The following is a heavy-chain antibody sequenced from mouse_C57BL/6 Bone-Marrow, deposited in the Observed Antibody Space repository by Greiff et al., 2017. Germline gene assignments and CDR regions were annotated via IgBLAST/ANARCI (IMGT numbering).Heavy chain of an antibody. CDR2: IYPGSGST. J-gene: IGHJ1*03. V-gene: IGHV1-55*01. CDR3: ARCGYYNWYFDV. Sequence: VQLQQPGAELVKPGASVKMSCKASGYTFTSYWITWVKQRPGQGLEWIGDIYPGSGSTNYNEKFKSKATLTVDTSSSTAYMQLSSLTSEDSAVYYCARCGYYNWYFDVWGTGTTVTVSS. D-gene: IGHD2-3*01. CDR1: GYTFTSYW.